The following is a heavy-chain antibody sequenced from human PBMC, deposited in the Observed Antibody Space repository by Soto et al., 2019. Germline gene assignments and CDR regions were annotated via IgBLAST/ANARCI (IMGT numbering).Heavy chain of an antibody. CDR1: GYTFSGYY. Sequence: QEQLVQSGAEVKKPGASVKVSCKASGYTFSGYYIHWLRQAPGQGLEWMGWINPNSGGTNYAQKFQGRVTVTRDTPTSTAYMDLSRLTSDDTAVYYCARSLTEGYCTITGCYTRPLYAMDVWGQGTTVTVSS. D-gene: IGHD2-2*02. CDR2: INPNSGGT. V-gene: IGHV1-2*02. CDR3: ARSLTEGYCTITGCYTRPLYAMDV. J-gene: IGHJ6*02.